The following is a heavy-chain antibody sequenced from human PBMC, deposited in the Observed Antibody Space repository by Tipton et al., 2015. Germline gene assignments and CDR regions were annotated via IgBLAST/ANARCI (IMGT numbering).Heavy chain of an antibody. CDR1: GGSVSTSNYY. CDR3: ARDLEHGMDV. CDR2: ISHSGNT. V-gene: IGHV4-39*07. Sequence: TLSLTCTVSGGSVSTSNYYWGWIRQPPGKGLEWIGSISHSGNTYYNPSLKSRVTLSRDTSKNQFSLKLTSVTAADTAVYFCARDLEHGMDVWGRGTTVTVS. J-gene: IGHJ6*02.